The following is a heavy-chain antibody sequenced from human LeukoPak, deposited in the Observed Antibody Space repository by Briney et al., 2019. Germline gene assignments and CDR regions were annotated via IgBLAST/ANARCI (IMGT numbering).Heavy chain of an antibody. J-gene: IGHJ4*02. D-gene: IGHD5-18*01. CDR1: GFTFSGSA. Sequence: PGGSLRLSCAASGFTFSGSAMHWVRQASGKGLEWVGRIRSKANSYATAYAASVKGRFTISRDDSKNTAYLQMNSLKTEDTAVYYCAQGYSYGYYYFDYWGQGTLVTVSS. V-gene: IGHV3-73*01. CDR3: AQGYSYGYYYFDY. CDR2: IRSKANSYAT.